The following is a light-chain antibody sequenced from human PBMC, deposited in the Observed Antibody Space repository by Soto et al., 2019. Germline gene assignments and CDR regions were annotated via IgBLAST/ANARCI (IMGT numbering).Light chain of an antibody. CDR2: GAS. CDR1: QSVSTN. Sequence: EILMTQSPDTLSVSPGERATLSCRASQSVSTNLAWYQQKPGQAPRLLFYGASTRATGIPARFSAGGSGTEFTLTISSLQSEDFAIYYCQQYIMWPSGTFGQGTRLEIK. J-gene: IGKJ5*01. CDR3: QQYIMWPSGT. V-gene: IGKV3-15*01.